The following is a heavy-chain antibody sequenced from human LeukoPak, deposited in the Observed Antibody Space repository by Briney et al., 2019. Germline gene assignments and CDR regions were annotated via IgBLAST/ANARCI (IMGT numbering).Heavy chain of an antibody. Sequence: GGSQRLSCEASGFTFTKYAMSWVRQAPGRGREWVSVISDSGDSTYYADSVKGRFTISRDNSKTTLYLQMSNLRAEDTAIYYCAKDAARGAAAGTRGDYWGQGTLVTVSS. CDR3: AKDAARGAAAGTRGDY. J-gene: IGHJ4*02. D-gene: IGHD6-13*01. CDR2: ISDSGDST. V-gene: IGHV3-23*01. CDR1: GFTFTKYA.